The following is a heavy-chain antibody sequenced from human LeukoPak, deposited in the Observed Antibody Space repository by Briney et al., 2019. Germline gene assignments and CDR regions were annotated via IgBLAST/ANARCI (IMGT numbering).Heavy chain of an antibody. D-gene: IGHD6-19*01. V-gene: IGHV3-30*18. J-gene: IGHJ5*02. CDR3: AKSVAGNLNWFDP. CDR2: ISYDGGNK. Sequence: GESLRLSCAASGFTFSSYGMHWVRQAPGKGLEWVAVISYDGGNKYYADSVKGRFTISRDNSKNSLYLQMNSLRAEDTAVYYCAKSVAGNLNWFDPWGQGTLVTVS. CDR1: GFTFSSYG.